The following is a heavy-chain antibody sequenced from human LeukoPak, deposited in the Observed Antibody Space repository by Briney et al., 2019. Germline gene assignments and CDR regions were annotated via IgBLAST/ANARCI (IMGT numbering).Heavy chain of an antibody. V-gene: IGHV1-69*06. Sequence: SVKVSCKASGGTFSNFAINWVRQAPGQGLEWMGGIMPLFNRAINAQKLQGRVTIIADKSTNIVYMELRSLTPEDTAVYFCATSPVTTDYYYMDVWGKGTTVTVSS. CDR3: ATSPVTTDYYYMDV. CDR1: GGTFSNFA. CDR2: IMPLFNRA. D-gene: IGHD4-17*01. J-gene: IGHJ6*03.